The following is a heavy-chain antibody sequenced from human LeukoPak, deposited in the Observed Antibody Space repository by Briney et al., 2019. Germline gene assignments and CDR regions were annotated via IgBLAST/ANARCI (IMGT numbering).Heavy chain of an antibody. CDR2: ISGSGGST. V-gene: IGHV3-23*01. D-gene: IGHD2-21*02. CDR1: GFTFSSYA. Sequence: GGSLRLSCAASGFTFSSYAMSWVRQAPGKGLEWVSAISGSGGSTYYADSVKGRFTISRDNPKNTLYLQMNSLRAEDTAVYYCAKGQHIVVVTALDYWGQGTLVTVSS. J-gene: IGHJ4*02. CDR3: AKGQHIVVVTALDY.